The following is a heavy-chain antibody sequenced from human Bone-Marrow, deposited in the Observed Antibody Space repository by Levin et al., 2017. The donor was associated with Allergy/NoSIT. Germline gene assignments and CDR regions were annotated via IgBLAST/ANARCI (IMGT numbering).Heavy chain of an antibody. CDR1: GFTFSNYA. D-gene: IGHD2-15*01. CDR2: ISASGDNT. V-gene: IGHV3-23*01. CDR3: AKMSVRCSGGRCYSGDLDY. J-gene: IGHJ4*02. Sequence: PWGSLRLSCAASGFTFSNYAMSWVRQAPGRGLEWVSSISASGDNTYYADSVRGQFTISRDNSKNTLLLQLSSLRAEDTALYYCAKMSVRCSGGRCYSGDLDYWGQGTLVSVSS.